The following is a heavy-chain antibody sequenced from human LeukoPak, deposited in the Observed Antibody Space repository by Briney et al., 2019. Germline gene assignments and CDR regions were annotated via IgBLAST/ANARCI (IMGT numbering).Heavy chain of an antibody. Sequence: GGSLRLSCAASGFTFSSYSMNWVRQAPGKGLEWVSYISSSSAAIYYADSVKGRFTISRDNAKSSLYLQMNSLRAEDTALYYCARRGYYDSSAPFDIWGQGTMVTVSS. CDR2: ISSSSAAI. D-gene: IGHD3-22*01. J-gene: IGHJ3*02. CDR1: GFTFSSYS. V-gene: IGHV3-48*01. CDR3: ARRGYYDSSAPFDI.